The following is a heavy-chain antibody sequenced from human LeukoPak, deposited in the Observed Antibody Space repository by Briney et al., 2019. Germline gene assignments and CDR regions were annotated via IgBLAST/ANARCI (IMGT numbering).Heavy chain of an antibody. D-gene: IGHD3-3*01. J-gene: IGHJ4*02. CDR2: SDPEDGET. V-gene: IGHV1-24*01. CDR3: ARVNHYDFWSGYYHFDY. CDR1: GYTLTELS. Sequence: ASVKVSCKVSGYTLTELSMHWVRQAPGKGLEWMGGSDPEDGETIYAQKFQGRVTMTRDTSTSTVYMELSSLRSEDTAVYYCARVNHYDFWSGYYHFDYWGQGTLVTVSS.